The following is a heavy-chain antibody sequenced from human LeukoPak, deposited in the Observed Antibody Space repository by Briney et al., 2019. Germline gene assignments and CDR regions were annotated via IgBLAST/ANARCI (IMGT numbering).Heavy chain of an antibody. J-gene: IGHJ6*03. D-gene: IGHD2-2*01. CDR2: ISSSGNTI. V-gene: IGHV3-48*03. CDR1: GFTFSSYE. CDR3: AREAYCSTTSCLLGGYYYYYMDV. Sequence: GGSLRLSCAASGFTFSSYEMNWVRQAPGKGLEWVSYISSSGNTIYYADSVKGRFTISRDNAKNSLYLQMNSLRAEDTAVYHCAREAYCSTTSCLLGGYYYYYMDVWGKGTTVTVSS.